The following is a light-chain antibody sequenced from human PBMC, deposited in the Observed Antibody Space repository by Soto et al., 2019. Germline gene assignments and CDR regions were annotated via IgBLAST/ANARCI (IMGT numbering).Light chain of an antibody. CDR3: QQYDILPIT. V-gene: IGKV1-33*01. Sequence: DIKMTPSPSSLFASVGDRVTITCQATQNININLNWYQQKPGKAPNLLIYDASNWEIGVPSRFSGSVSGTHFTFTISSLQTEDIGTYYCQQYDILPITFGQGTRLDNK. J-gene: IGKJ5*01. CDR1: QNININ. CDR2: DAS.